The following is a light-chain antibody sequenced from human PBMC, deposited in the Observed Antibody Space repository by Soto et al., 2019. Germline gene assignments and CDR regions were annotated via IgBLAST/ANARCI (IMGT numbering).Light chain of an antibody. V-gene: IGLV2-23*02. Sequence: QSALTQPASVSGSPGQSITISCTGTSSDVGSYNLVSWYQQHPGKVPKLMIYEVSKRPSGVSKRFSGSKSGNTASLTISGLQAEDEADYYCCSYAGSIYVFGTGTKLTVL. J-gene: IGLJ1*01. CDR1: SSDVGSYNL. CDR2: EVS. CDR3: CSYAGSIYV.